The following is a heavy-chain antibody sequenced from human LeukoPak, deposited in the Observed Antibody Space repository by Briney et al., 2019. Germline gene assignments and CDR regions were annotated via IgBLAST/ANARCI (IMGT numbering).Heavy chain of an antibody. V-gene: IGHV1-69*13. D-gene: IGHD3-16*01. Sequence: SVKVSCKASGGTFSSYAISWVRQAPGQGLEWMGGIIPIFGTSNYAQKFQGRVTITADESTSTAYMELSSLRSEDTAVYYCARAPKGGSYFGYWGQGTLVTVSS. CDR3: ARAPKGGSYFGY. CDR1: GGTFSSYA. CDR2: IIPIFGTS. J-gene: IGHJ4*02.